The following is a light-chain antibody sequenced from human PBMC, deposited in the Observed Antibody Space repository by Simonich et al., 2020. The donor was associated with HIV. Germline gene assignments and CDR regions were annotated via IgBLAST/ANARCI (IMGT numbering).Light chain of an antibody. CDR3: LQSIQLPRT. Sequence: DIVLTQTPLSLSVTPGQPASISCKSSQSLLHSDGKTYFYWYLQKPAQSQQLLIYEVSSRCSGVPDRFSGSGSGTDFTLKISRVEAEDVGVYYCLQSIQLPRTFGPGTKVDIK. CDR2: EVS. V-gene: IGKV2-29*02. J-gene: IGKJ3*01. CDR1: QSLLHSDGKTY.